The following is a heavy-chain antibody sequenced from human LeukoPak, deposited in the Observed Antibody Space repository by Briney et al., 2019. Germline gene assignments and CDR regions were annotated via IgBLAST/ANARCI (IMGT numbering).Heavy chain of an antibody. J-gene: IGHJ4*02. CDR2: IYYSGST. CDR3: ATEVYCSSTSCFDY. CDR1: GGSISSGGYY. D-gene: IGHD2-2*01. V-gene: IGHV4-31*03. Sequence: SETLSLTCTVSGGSISSGGYYWSWIRQHPGKGLEWIGYIYYSGSTYYNPSLKSRVTISVDTSKNQFSLKLSSVTAADTAVYYCATEVYCSSTSCFDYWGQGTLVTVSS.